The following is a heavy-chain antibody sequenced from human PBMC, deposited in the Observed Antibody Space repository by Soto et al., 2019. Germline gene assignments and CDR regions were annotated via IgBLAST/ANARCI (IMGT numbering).Heavy chain of an antibody. CDR3: ARQVAYGDYLDY. CDR1: GGSISSSSYY. Sequence: PWETLSLTCTVSGGSISSSSYYWGWIRQPPGKGLEWIGSIYYSGSTYYNPSLKSRVTISVDTSKNQFSLKLSSVTAADTAVYYCARQVAYGDYLDYWGQGTLVPSPQ. CDR2: IYYSGST. V-gene: IGHV4-39*01. D-gene: IGHD4-17*01. J-gene: IGHJ4*02.